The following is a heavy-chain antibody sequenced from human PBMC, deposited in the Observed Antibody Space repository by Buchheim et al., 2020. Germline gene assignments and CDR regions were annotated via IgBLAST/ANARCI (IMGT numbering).Heavy chain of an antibody. D-gene: IGHD3-3*01. V-gene: IGHV4-61*01. Sequence: QVQLQESGPGLVKPSETLSLPCTVSGGSVSSGSYYWSWIRQPPGTGLELIGYFYYSGSTNYNPSLKPRVTLSVDTSNNTFSLKLSSVTAADTAVYYCARVAGNYDFWSGYMGYYYGMDVWGQGTT. CDR3: ARVAGNYDFWSGYMGYYYGMDV. CDR1: GGSVSSGSYY. CDR2: FYYSGST. J-gene: IGHJ6*02.